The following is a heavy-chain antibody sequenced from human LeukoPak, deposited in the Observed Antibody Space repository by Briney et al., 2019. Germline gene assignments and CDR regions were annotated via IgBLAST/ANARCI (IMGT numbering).Heavy chain of an antibody. CDR1: GYSFTGSY. CDR3: AKGIPARLNS. D-gene: IGHD6-6*01. V-gene: IGHV1-2*02. J-gene: IGHJ5*02. Sequence: GESLKISCKGSGYSFTGSYLHWVRQAPGQGLEWMGWINPNSGSTNYAQKFQGRVTMTTVTSISTAYIELSRLRFDDTAVYYCAKGIPARLNSWGQGTLVTVSS. CDR2: INPNSGST.